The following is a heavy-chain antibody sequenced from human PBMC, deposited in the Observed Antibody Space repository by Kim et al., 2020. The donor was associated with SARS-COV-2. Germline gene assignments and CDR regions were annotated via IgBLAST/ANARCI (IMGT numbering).Heavy chain of an antibody. J-gene: IGHJ5*02. CDR3: ARTQGHSRHWFDT. CDR2: ISDTT. D-gene: IGHD1-7*01. Sequence: GGSLRLSCAASGFIFSDYAMTWVRQAPGKGLEWVSVISDTTYYADSVKGRFVMSRDNSKNTLYLQLNSLRAEDTAVYYCARTQGHSRHWFDTWGLGTMVTVFS. CDR1: GFIFSDYA. V-gene: IGHV3-23*01.